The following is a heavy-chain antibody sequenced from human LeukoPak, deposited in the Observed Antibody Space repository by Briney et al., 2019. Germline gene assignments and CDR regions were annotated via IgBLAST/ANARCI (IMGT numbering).Heavy chain of an antibody. Sequence: GSLRLSCAASGFTFSSFDMHWVRQPTGQGLEWVSTIGTASDTYYSGSVEGRFTLSRDNAKNSLYLQMNSLTAGDTAVYYCARGPPRGKYYYMDVWGKGTTVTVSS. D-gene: IGHD1-1*01. CDR2: IGTASDT. CDR1: GFTFSSFD. V-gene: IGHV3-13*01. CDR3: ARGPPRGKYYYMDV. J-gene: IGHJ6*03.